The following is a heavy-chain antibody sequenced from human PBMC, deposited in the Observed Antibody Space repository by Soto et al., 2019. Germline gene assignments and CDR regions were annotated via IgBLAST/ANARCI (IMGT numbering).Heavy chain of an antibody. CDR1: GGSISNGDYY. CDR2: IYYRGSI. V-gene: IGHV4-31*03. J-gene: IGHJ3*02. CDR3: AREVHYFEGSGSQRVKDALDI. D-gene: IGHD3-22*01. Sequence: SETLSLTCTVSGGSISNGDYYWSWIRQYPGKGLEWIGYIYYRGSIYYNPSLESRVIISVDTSKNQFSLELSSVTAADTALYYCAREVHYFEGSGSQRVKDALDIWGQGTMVTVSS.